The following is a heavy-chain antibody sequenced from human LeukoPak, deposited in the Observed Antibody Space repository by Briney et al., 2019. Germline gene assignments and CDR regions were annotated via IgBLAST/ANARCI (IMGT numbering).Heavy chain of an antibody. CDR2: IKEDGSEK. V-gene: IGHV3-7*01. CDR3: TTEGNLDC. J-gene: IGHJ4*02. CDR1: GFTFDDYW. Sequence: RPGGSLRLSCGASGFTFDDYWMSWVRQAPGKGLEWVANIKEDGSEKNYVDSVKGRFTVSRDNAKNSLYLQMNSLRAQDTAVYYCTTEGNLDCWGQGTLVTVSS.